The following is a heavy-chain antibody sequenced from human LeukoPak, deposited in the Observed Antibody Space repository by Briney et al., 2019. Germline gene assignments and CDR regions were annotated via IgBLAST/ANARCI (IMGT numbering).Heavy chain of an antibody. V-gene: IGHV1-24*01. D-gene: IGHD3-22*01. J-gene: IGHJ4*02. CDR3: ATSPRHHSYDSSGYNY. Sequence: ASVKVSCKVSGYTLTELSIHWVRQAPGKGLEWRGGFDPEDGETIYARKFQGRVTMTEDTSTDTAYMELSSLRSEDTAVYYCATSPRHHSYDSSGYNYWGQGTLVTVSS. CDR1: GYTLTELS. CDR2: FDPEDGET.